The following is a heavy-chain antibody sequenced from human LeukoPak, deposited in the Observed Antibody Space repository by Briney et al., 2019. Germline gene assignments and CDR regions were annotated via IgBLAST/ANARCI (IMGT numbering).Heavy chain of an antibody. CDR3: AKALPIAEARKDKYYYYALDV. J-gene: IGHJ6*02. D-gene: IGHD6-25*01. V-gene: IGHV3-9*01. CDR1: GFTFEHYA. CDR2: ISWNSGGK. Sequence: GGSLRLSCAASGFTFEHYAMHWVRQAPGKGLEWVSGISWNSGGKGYAESVRGRFTVSRENAKNLLYLHMNSLRPEDTAFYYCAKALPIAEARKDKYYYYALDVWGRGTTVIVSS.